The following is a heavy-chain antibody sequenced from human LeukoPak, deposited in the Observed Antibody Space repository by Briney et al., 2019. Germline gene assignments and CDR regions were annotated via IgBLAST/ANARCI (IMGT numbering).Heavy chain of an antibody. CDR3: ARSTGFYDSSGYTAFDI. D-gene: IGHD3-22*01. V-gene: IGHV5-51*01. J-gene: IGHJ3*02. Sequence: GESLKISCKGSGYRFTSYWIGWVRPMPGKGLEWMGIIYPGDSDTRYSPSFQGQVTISADKSISTAYLQWSSLKASDTAMYYCARSTGFYDSSGYTAFDIWGQGTMVTVSS. CDR1: GYRFTSYW. CDR2: IYPGDSDT.